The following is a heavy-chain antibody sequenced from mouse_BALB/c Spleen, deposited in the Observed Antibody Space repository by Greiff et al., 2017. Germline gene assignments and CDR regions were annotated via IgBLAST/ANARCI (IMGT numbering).Heavy chain of an antibody. CDR2: IDPENGNT. CDR3: AGRYYYGSWYFDV. J-gene: IGHJ1*01. Sequence: VQLQQSGAELVRPGALVKLSCKASGFNIKDYYMHWVKQRPEQGLEWIGWIDPENGNTIYDPKFQGKASITADTSSNTAYLQLSSLTSEDTAVYYCAGRYYYGSWYFDVWGAGTTVTVSS. CDR1: GFNIKDYY. V-gene: IGHV14-1*02. D-gene: IGHD1-1*01.